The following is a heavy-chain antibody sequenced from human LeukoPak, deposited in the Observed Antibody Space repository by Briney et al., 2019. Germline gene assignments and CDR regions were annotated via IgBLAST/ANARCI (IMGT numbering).Heavy chain of an antibody. CDR2: ISGSGGST. CDR3: AKLPRSGYYLKY. V-gene: IGHV3-23*01. J-gene: IGHJ4*02. D-gene: IGHD3-3*01. CDR1: GFTVSNNY. Sequence: GGSLRLSCAASGFTVSNNYMSWVRQAPGKGLEWVSAISGSGGSTYYADSVKGRFTISRDNSKNTLYLQMNSLRAEDTAVYYCAKLPRSGYYLKYWGQGTLVTVSS.